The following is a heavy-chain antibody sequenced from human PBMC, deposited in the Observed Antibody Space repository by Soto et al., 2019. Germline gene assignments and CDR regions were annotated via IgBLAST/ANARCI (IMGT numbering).Heavy chain of an antibody. CDR3: ARLVKSSSEYYYYYGMDV. CDR2: IDPSDSYT. V-gene: IGHV5-10-1*01. J-gene: IGHJ6*02. CDR1: GYSFTSYW. Sequence: GESLKISCNGSGYSFTSYWISWVRQMPGKGLEWMGRIDPSDSYTNYSPSFQGHVTISADKSISTAYLQWSSLKASDTAMHYCARLVKSSSEYYYYYGMDVWGQGTTVTVS. D-gene: IGHD6-6*01.